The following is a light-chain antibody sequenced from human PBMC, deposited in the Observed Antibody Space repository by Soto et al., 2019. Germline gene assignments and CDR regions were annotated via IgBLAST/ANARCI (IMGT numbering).Light chain of an antibody. Sequence: QGSLTLPPYVCGSRGRSFTIACTGTSNDVGRFDYVSWYQQRPGKARKVIIYDVNERPSGVPNRFSGSKSGNTASLSISGLQADDEADYYCRSYAGSSTPYVFGTGTKVTVL. CDR3: RSYAGSSTPYV. CDR1: SNDVGRFDY. CDR2: DVN. V-gene: IGLV2-11*01. J-gene: IGLJ1*01.